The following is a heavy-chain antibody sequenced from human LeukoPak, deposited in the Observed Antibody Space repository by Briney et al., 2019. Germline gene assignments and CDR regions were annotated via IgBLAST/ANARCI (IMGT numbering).Heavy chain of an antibody. J-gene: IGHJ4*02. V-gene: IGHV3-23*01. CDR3: AVMHGYYDGSGYWVQ. D-gene: IGHD3-22*01. CDR2: ITPGGAST. CDR1: GFTFSSYG. Sequence: GGSLRLSCAASGFTFSSYGMSWVRQAPGQGLEWVSFITPGGASTSYADSVKGRFTISRGNPRNTLYMQMNSLRDEDTALYYCAVMHGYYDGSGYWVQWGQGTLVTVSS.